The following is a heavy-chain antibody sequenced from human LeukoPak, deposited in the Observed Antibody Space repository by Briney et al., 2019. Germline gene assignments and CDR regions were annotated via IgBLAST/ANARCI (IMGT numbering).Heavy chain of an antibody. CDR2: ISAYNGNT. CDR1: GSTFTSYG. J-gene: IGHJ4*02. Sequence: ASVKVSCKASGSTFTSYGISWVRQAPGQGLEWMGWISAYNGNTNYAQKLQGRVTMTTDTSTSTAYMELRSLRSDDTAVYYCAREVYDFWSGYYGSYDYWGQGTLVTVSS. CDR3: AREVYDFWSGYYGSYDY. V-gene: IGHV1-18*01. D-gene: IGHD3-3*01.